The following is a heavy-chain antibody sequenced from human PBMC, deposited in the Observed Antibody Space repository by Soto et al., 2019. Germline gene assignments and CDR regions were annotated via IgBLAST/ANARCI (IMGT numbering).Heavy chain of an antibody. CDR1: GFTFSSYD. CDR3: ERVAAVSDAFDI. Sequence: EVQLVESGGGLVQPGGSLRLSCAASGFTFSSYDMHWVRQATGKGLEWVSAIGTAGDTYYPGSVKGRFTISRENAKNSLYLQMNSLRAEDTAVYYCERVAAVSDAFDIWGQGTMVTVSS. J-gene: IGHJ3*02. CDR2: IGTAGDT. V-gene: IGHV3-13*01. D-gene: IGHD6-25*01.